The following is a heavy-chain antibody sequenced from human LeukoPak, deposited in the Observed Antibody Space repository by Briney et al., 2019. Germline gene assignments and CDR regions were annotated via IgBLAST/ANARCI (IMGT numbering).Heavy chain of an antibody. J-gene: IGHJ4*02. CDR3: ARGLGWYLGVVDY. D-gene: IGHD6-19*01. CDR1: GFTFSSYA. Sequence: GRSLRLSCAASGFTFSSYAMHWVRQAPGKGLEWVAVISYDGSNKYYADSVKGRFTISRDNSKNTLYLQMNSLRAEDTAVYYCARGLGWYLGVVDYWGQGTLVTVSS. V-gene: IGHV3-30-3*01. CDR2: ISYDGSNK.